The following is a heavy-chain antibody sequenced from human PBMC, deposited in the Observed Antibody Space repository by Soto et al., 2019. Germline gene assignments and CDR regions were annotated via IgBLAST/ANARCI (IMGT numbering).Heavy chain of an antibody. CDR2: ISGNGGST. CDR3: AKKGMVMGGVATMANMDY. J-gene: IGHJ4*02. CDR1: GFTFRSYA. D-gene: IGHD5-12*01. Sequence: EAQLFESGGGLLQIGGSLRLSCGASGFTFRSYAMSWVRQAPGKGPEWVSSISGNGGSTYYADSVRGRFTISRDNSKNTLYLQMNSLRAEDTAVYYCAKKGMVMGGVATMANMDYWGRGTLVIVSS. V-gene: IGHV3-23*01.